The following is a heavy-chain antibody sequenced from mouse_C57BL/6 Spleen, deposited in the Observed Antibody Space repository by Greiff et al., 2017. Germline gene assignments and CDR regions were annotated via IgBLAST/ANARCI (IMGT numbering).Heavy chain of an antibody. J-gene: IGHJ2*01. Sequence: VQRVESGAELVRPGTSVKVSCKASGYAFTNYLIEWVKQRPGQGLEWIGVINPGSGGTNYNEKFKGKATLTADKSSSTAYMQLSSLTSEDSAVYFCARWEPYYFDYWGQGTTLTVSS. CDR2: INPGSGGT. CDR1: GYAFTNYL. V-gene: IGHV1-54*01. D-gene: IGHD4-1*01. CDR3: ARWEPYYFDY.